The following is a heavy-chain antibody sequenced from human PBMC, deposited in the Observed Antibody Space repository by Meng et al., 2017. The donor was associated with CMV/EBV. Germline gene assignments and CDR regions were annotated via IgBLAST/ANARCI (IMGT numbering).Heavy chain of an antibody. CDR3: ARAYSSSCRVDY. CDR1: GGSISSYY. V-gene: IGHV4-59*01. D-gene: IGHD6-6*01. Sequence: GSLRLSCTVSGGSISSYYWNWIWQPPGKGLEWIGYIYYSGSTDYNPSLKSRVTISVDTSKNQFSLKLSSVTAADTAVYYCARAYSSSCRVDYWGQGTLVTVSS. J-gene: IGHJ4*02. CDR2: IYYSGST.